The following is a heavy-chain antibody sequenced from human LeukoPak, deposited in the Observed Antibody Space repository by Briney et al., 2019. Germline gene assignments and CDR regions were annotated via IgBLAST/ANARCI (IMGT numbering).Heavy chain of an antibody. CDR1: GGTFSSYT. J-gene: IGHJ6*02. D-gene: IGHD2-2*01. CDR3: ARSLSVVVPAAMSAYYYYGMDV. V-gene: IGHV1-69*13. Sequence: SVTVSCKASGGTFSSYTISWVRQAPGQGLEWMGGIIPIFGTANYAQKFQGRVTITADESTSTAYMELSSLRSEDTAVYYCARSLSVVVPAAMSAYYYYGMDVWGQGTTVTVSS. CDR2: IIPIFGTA.